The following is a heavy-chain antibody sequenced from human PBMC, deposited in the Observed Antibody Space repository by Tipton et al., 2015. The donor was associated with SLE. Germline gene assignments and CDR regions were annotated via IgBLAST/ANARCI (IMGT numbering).Heavy chain of an antibody. CDR3: ARGGGRYYYDSSGYP. CDR1: GGTFSSYA. Sequence: QVQLVQSGPEVKKPGSSVKVSCKASGGTFSSYAISWVRQAPGQGLEWMGGIIPIFGTANYAQKFQGRVTITTDESTSTAYMELRSLRSEDTAVYYCARGGGRYYYDSSGYPWGQGTLVTVSS. D-gene: IGHD3-22*01. V-gene: IGHV1-69*01. J-gene: IGHJ5*02. CDR2: IIPIFGTA.